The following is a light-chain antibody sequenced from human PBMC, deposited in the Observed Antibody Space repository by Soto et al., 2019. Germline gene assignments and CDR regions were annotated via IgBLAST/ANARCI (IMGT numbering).Light chain of an antibody. V-gene: IGKV1-6*01. Sequence: AIQMTQSPSSLSASVGDRVTITCRASQGIRTDLGWYQQKPGKAPKLLIYAASSLQSGVPSRFSGSGSGTDFTLTISSRQHEDFATYYCLQDYNYPWTFGQGTKVEIK. J-gene: IGKJ1*01. CDR2: AAS. CDR3: LQDYNYPWT. CDR1: QGIRTD.